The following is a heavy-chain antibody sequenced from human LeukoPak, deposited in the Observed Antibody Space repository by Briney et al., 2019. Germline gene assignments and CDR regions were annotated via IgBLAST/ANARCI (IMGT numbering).Heavy chain of an antibody. D-gene: IGHD2-2*02. CDR3: ASLNCSSTSCYTLGYFQH. J-gene: IGHJ1*01. Sequence: GGSLRLSCAASGFTFSSYSMNWARQAPGKGLEWVSYISSSSSTIYYADSVKGRFTISRDNAKNSLYLQMNSLRAEDTAVYYCASLNCSSTSCYTLGYFQHWGQGTLVTVSS. CDR2: ISSSSSTI. CDR1: GFTFSSYS. V-gene: IGHV3-48*01.